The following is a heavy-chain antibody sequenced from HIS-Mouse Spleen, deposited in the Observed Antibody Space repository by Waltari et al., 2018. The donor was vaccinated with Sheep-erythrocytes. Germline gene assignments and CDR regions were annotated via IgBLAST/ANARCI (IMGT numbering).Heavy chain of an antibody. D-gene: IGHD7-27*01. J-gene: IGHJ4*02. CDR3: ARDRLGIFGY. CDR1: GDSISSGGYY. CDR2: IYYSGRT. Sequence: QVQLQESGPGLVKPSQTLSLTCTVSGDSISSGGYYWSWIRQHPGKGLEWIGYIYYSGRTYDNPSLKSRVTISVDTSKNQFSLKLSSVTAADTAVYYCARDRLGIFGYWGQGTLVTVSS. V-gene: IGHV4-31*03.